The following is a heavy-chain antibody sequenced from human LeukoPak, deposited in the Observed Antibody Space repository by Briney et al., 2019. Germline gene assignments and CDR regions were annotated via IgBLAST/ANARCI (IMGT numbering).Heavy chain of an antibody. CDR3: ARRGLIAVAGTQDY. D-gene: IGHD6-19*01. V-gene: IGHV1-2*04. CDR1: GYTFTGYY. CDR2: INPNSGGT. Sequence: GASVKVSCKASGYTFTGYYMHWVRQAPGQGLEWMGWINPNSGGTNYAQKFQGWVTMTRDTSISTAYMELRSLRSDDTAVYYCARRGLIAVAGTQDYWGQGTLVTVSS. J-gene: IGHJ4*02.